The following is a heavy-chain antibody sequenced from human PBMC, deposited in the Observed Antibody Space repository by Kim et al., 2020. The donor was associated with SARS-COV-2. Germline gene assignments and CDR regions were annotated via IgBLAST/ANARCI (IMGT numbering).Heavy chain of an antibody. CDR3: ARDGRYYYDSSGYRNNPDVGDDY. Sequence: GGSLRLSCAASGFTFSSYGMHWVRQAPGKGLEWVAVIWYDGSNKYYADSVKGRFTISRDNSKNTLYLQMNSLRAEDTAVYYCARDGRYYYDSSGYRNNPDVGDDYWGQGTLVTVSS. V-gene: IGHV3-33*01. J-gene: IGHJ4*02. CDR2: IWYDGSNK. D-gene: IGHD3-22*01. CDR1: GFTFSSYG.